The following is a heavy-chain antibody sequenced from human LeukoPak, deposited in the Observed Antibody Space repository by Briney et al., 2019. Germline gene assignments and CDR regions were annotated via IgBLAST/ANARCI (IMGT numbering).Heavy chain of an antibody. J-gene: IGHJ4*02. Sequence: GATVKISCKVSGYTFTDSYMNWGHKAPGKGLKWMGLVDPEDGETIYAEKFQGRVTITADTSTDTAYMELSSLRSEDTAVYYCATDDYSGLLDYWGQGTLVTVSS. D-gene: IGHD4-11*01. CDR1: GYTFTDSY. CDR2: VDPEDGET. V-gene: IGHV1-69-2*01. CDR3: ATDDYSGLLDY.